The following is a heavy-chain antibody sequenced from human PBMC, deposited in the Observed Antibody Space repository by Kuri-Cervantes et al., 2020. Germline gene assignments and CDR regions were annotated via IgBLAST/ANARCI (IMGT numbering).Heavy chain of an antibody. CDR2: IYYSGST. D-gene: IGHD5-12*01. CDR3: ARLQHSGLHGAGSFDI. V-gene: IGHV4-59*04. CDR1: GGSISSYY. J-gene: IGHJ3*02. Sequence: GSLRLSCTVSGGSISSYYWSWIRQPPGKGLEWIGYIYYSGSTYYNPSLKSRVTISVDTSKSQFSLKLSSVTAADTAVYYCARLQHSGLHGAGSFDIWGQGTMVTVSS.